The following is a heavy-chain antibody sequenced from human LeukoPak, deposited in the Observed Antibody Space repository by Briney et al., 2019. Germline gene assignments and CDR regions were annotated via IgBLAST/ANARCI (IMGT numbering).Heavy chain of an antibody. CDR1: GGSISSYY. V-gene: IGHV4-59*01. D-gene: IGHD3-3*01. J-gene: IGHJ6*02. CDR2: IYYSGSS. Sequence: SETLSLTCTVSGGSISSYYWSWIRQPPGKGLEGIGYIYYSGSSNYNPSLKSRVTISGDTSKNQFSLKLSSVTAADTAVYYCARGSGSDFWSGYYTGDYYYGMDVWGQGTTVTVSS. CDR3: ARGSGSDFWSGYYTGDYYYGMDV.